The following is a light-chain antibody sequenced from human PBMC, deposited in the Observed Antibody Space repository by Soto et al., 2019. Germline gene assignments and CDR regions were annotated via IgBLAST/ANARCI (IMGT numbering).Light chain of an antibody. V-gene: IGKV3-15*01. Sequence: EIVLTQSPATLSVSPGERATLSCRASHSAASAVAWYQQKPGQAPRLLIYDASTRATGIPARFSGSGSATEFTLTISSLQSEDFAVYYCQQYRDWPLTFGGGTKVDLK. CDR1: HSAASA. CDR3: QQYRDWPLT. J-gene: IGKJ4*01. CDR2: DAS.